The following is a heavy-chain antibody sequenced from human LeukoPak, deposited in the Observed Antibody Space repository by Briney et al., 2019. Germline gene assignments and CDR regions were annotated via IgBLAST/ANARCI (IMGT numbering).Heavy chain of an antibody. CDR2: IYHSGST. D-gene: IGHD1-26*01. V-gene: IGHV4-30-2*01. Sequence: SQTLSLTCAVSGGSISSGGYSWSWIRQPPGKGLEWIGYIYHSGSTYYNPSLKSRVTISVDRSKNQFSLKLSSVTAADTAVYYCARTTPRGYYYGMDVWGQGTTVTASS. J-gene: IGHJ6*02. CDR1: GGSISSGGYS. CDR3: ARTTPRGYYYGMDV.